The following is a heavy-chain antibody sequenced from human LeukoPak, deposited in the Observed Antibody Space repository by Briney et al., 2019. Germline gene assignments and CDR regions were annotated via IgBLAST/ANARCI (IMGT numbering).Heavy chain of an antibody. CDR3: ARQKTIAVAGTFWFDP. D-gene: IGHD6-19*01. CDR1: GDSVSSNSAA. Sequence: SQTLSLTCAISGDSVSSNSAAWNWIRQSPSRGLEWLGRTYYRSKWYNDYAVSVKSRITIKPDTSKNQFSLKLSSVTAADTAVYYCARQKTIAVAGTFWFDPWGQGTLVTVSS. CDR2: TYYRSKWYN. V-gene: IGHV6-1*01. J-gene: IGHJ5*02.